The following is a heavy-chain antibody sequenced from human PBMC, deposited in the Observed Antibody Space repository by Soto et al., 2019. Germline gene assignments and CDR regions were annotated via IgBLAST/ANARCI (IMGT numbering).Heavy chain of an antibody. CDR3: ARGPLKYSYGYGYNYSGMDV. J-gene: IGHJ6*02. CDR2: INHSGST. D-gene: IGHD5-18*01. Sequence: LSLTCAACGASFSGYYWSWIRQPPGKGLEWIGEINHSGSTNYNPSLKSRVTISVDTSKNQFSLKLSSVTAADTAVYYCARGPLKYSYGYGYNYSGMDVWGQGRTVT. V-gene: IGHV4-34*01. CDR1: GASFSGYY.